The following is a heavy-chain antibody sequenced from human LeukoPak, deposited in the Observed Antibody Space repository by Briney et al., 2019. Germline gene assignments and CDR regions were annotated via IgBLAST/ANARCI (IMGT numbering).Heavy chain of an antibody. CDR2: ISGDGGST. J-gene: IGHJ4*02. CDR3: AKGPDYGDYAVLFDY. CDR1: GFTFDDYA. Sequence: GGSLRLSCAASGFTFDDYAMHRVRQAPGKGLEWVSLISGDGGSTYYADSVKGRFTISRDNSKNSLYLQMNSLRTEDTALYYCAKGPDYGDYAVLFDYWGQGTLVTVSS. D-gene: IGHD4-17*01. V-gene: IGHV3-43*02.